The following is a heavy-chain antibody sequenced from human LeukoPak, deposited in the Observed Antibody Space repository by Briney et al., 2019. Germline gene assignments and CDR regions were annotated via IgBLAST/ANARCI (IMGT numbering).Heavy chain of an antibody. J-gene: IGHJ4*02. D-gene: IGHD4-17*01. V-gene: IGHV3-66*01. CDR1: GFTVSSNY. CDR3: AKEGHDYGDYYFDY. Sequence: GGSLRLSCAASGFTVSSNYMSWVRQAPGKGLEWVSVIYSGGSTYYADSVKGRFTISRDNSKNTLYLQMNSLRAEDTAVYYCAKEGHDYGDYYFDYWGQGTLVTVSS. CDR2: IYSGGST.